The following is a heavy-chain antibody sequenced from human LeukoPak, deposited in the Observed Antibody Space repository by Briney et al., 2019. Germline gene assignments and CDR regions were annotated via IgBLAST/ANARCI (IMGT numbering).Heavy chain of an antibody. J-gene: IGHJ6*02. CDR1: GFTFSSYA. CDR2: ISYDGSNK. V-gene: IGHV3-30*04. Sequence: GGSLRLSCAASGFTFSSYAMHWVRQAPGKGLEWVAVISYDGSNKYYADSVKGRFTISRDNSKSTLYLQMNSLRAEDTAVFYCARGGHQWLVQPCGLDVWGQGTTVTVSS. D-gene: IGHD6-19*01. CDR3: ARGGHQWLVQPCGLDV.